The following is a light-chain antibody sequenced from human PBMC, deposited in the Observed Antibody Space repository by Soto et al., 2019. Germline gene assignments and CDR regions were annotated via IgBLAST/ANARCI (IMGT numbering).Light chain of an antibody. V-gene: IGKV3-20*01. J-gene: IGKJ1*01. CDR3: QQYASSPRT. Sequence: EIVLTQSPGTLSLSPVERATLSCRASQSVSSSYLAWYQQKPGQAPRLLIYDASSRATGIPDRVRGSGAGADFTLTSSRLEPEDFAVYYCQQYASSPRTFGQGTKVDI. CDR2: DAS. CDR1: QSVSSSY.